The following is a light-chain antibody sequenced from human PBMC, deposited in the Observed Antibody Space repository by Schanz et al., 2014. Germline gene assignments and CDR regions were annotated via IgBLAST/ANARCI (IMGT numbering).Light chain of an antibody. CDR3: QSYDSSLSGWV. V-gene: IGLV1-44*01. CDR2: SSN. CDR1: DSNIGTYI. Sequence: QSVLTQPPSASGTPGQRVTISCSGSDSNIGTYIVNWYQQLPGTAPKLLIYSSNQRPSGVPDRFSGSKSGTSASLAITGLQAEDAADYYCQSYDSSLSGWVFGGGTKLTVL. J-gene: IGLJ3*02.